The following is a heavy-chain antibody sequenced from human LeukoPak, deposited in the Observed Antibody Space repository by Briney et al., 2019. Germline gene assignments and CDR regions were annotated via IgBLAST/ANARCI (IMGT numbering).Heavy chain of an antibody. CDR3: ARDRGGSYSAIDY. J-gene: IGHJ4*02. V-gene: IGHV3-48*04. CDR2: ISSSSITI. Sequence: GGSLRLSCAAPGFTFSSYSLDWVRQAPGKGLERVSFISSSSITIYYADSVKGRFTISRDNAEKSLYLQMNSLRAEDTAVYYCARDRGGSYSAIDYWGQGTLVTVSS. CDR1: GFTFSSYS. D-gene: IGHD2-15*01.